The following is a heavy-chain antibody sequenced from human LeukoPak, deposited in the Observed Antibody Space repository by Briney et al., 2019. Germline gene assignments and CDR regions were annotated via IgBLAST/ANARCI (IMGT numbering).Heavy chain of an antibody. Sequence: PGGSLRLSCAASGFTFSSYGMHWVRQAPGKGLEWVAVIWYDGSNKYYADSVKGRFTISRDNSKNTLYLQMNSLRAEDTAVYYCAREEQQLLYYYYGMDVWGQGTTVTVSS. D-gene: IGHD6-13*01. V-gene: IGHV3-33*08. CDR1: GFTFSSYG. J-gene: IGHJ6*02. CDR3: AREEQQLLYYYYGMDV. CDR2: IWYDGSNK.